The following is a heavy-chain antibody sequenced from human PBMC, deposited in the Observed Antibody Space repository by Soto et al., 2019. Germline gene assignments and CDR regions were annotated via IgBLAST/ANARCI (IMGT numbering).Heavy chain of an antibody. D-gene: IGHD1-26*01. CDR1: GGSISGYY. Sequence: QVQLQESGPGLVKPSETLSLTCTVSGGSISGYYWTWIRQPPGKGLEWVGSIFYGGTTNYNPSLKSRLTMSVDTSKNHFSLKLRSVTAADTAVYYCARHSGPAPVYWGQGTLVTASS. CDR2: IFYGGTT. CDR3: ARHSGPAPVY. V-gene: IGHV4-59*04. J-gene: IGHJ4*02.